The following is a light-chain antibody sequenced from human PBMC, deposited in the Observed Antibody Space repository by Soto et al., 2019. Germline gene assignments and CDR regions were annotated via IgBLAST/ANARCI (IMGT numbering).Light chain of an antibody. Sequence: QSVLTQPASVSGSPGQSITISCTGTSSDVGGYNYVSWYQQHPGKAPKLMIYEVSNRPSGVSNRFSGSKSGNTASLTISGIKAEDEADYYCSSYTSSSTMVFGGGTKLTVL. CDR3: SSYTSSSTMV. V-gene: IGLV2-14*01. J-gene: IGLJ2*01. CDR2: EVS. CDR1: SSDVGGYNY.